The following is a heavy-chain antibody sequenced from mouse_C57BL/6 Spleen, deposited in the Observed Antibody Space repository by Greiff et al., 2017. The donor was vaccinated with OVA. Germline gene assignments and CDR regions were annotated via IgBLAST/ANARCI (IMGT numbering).Heavy chain of an antibody. CDR2: ISYDGSN. Sequence: EVKLQESGPGLVKPSQSLSLTCSVTGYSITSGYYWNWIRQFPGNKLEWMGYISYDGSNNYNPSLKNRISITRDTSKNQFFLKLNSVTTEDTATYYCARVGLRYFDYWGQGTTLTVSS. D-gene: IGHD2-4*01. J-gene: IGHJ2*01. V-gene: IGHV3-6*01. CDR1: GYSITSGYY. CDR3: ARVGLRYFDY.